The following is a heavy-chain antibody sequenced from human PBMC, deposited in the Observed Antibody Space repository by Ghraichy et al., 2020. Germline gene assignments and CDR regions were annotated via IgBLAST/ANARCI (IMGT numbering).Heavy chain of an antibody. Sequence: SETLSLTCAVYGGSFSGYYWSWIRQPPGKGLEWIGEINHSGSTNYNPSLKSRVTISVDTSKNQFSLKLSSVTAADTAVYYCAALRSGVKGMDVWGQGTTVTVSS. CDR2: INHSGST. CDR1: GGSFSGYY. D-gene: IGHD3-10*01. V-gene: IGHV4-34*01. CDR3: AALRSGVKGMDV. J-gene: IGHJ6*02.